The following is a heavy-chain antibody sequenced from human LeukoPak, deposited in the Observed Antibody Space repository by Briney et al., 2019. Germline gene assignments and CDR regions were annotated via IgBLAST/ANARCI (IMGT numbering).Heavy chain of an antibody. Sequence: PGGSLRLSCAASGFTFSDYYMSWIRQAPGKGLEWVSYISSSASAIYYADSVKGRFTISRDNSKNTLYLQMNSLRAEDTAVYYCARVSSSSEDYYYYYMDVWGKGTTVTVSS. CDR3: ARVSSSSEDYYYYYMDV. CDR2: ISSSASAI. J-gene: IGHJ6*03. V-gene: IGHV3-11*01. CDR1: GFTFSDYY. D-gene: IGHD6-6*01.